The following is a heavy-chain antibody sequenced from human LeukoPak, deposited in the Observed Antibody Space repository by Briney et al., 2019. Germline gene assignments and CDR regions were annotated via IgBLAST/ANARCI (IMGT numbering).Heavy chain of an antibody. J-gene: IGHJ4*02. CDR1: GFTFSRFW. Sequence: QPGGSLRLSCAASGFTFSRFWMNWVRQAPGRGLEWVANIDQSGGRNNYVDSVKGRFTISRDNSKNTLFLQMNSLRADDTAVYFCAKDQKSIAATGYDYWGQGTLVTVSS. CDR2: IDQSGGRN. CDR3: AKDQKSIAATGYDY. V-gene: IGHV3-7*05. D-gene: IGHD6-13*01.